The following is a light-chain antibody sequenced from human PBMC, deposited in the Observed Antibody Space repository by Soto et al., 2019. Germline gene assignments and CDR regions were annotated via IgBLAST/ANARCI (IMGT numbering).Light chain of an antibody. Sequence: DIQMTQSPSSLSASIGDRVTITCRASQSVSSYLNWYQQKPGKAPNLLIYAASSLQRGAPSRFSGSGSGTDFTLTITSLQPEDFAPYYCQQSYSTPGLTFGGGTKVEIK. CDR1: QSVSSY. CDR2: AAS. V-gene: IGKV1-39*01. CDR3: QQSYSTPGLT. J-gene: IGKJ4*01.